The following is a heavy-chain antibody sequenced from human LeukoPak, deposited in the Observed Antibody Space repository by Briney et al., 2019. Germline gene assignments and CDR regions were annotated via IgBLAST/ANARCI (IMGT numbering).Heavy chain of an antibody. J-gene: IGHJ4*02. CDR2: VYYNGSA. CDR1: GDSFNYYY. D-gene: IGHD2-15*01. V-gene: IGHV4-59*01. Sequence: PSETLSLTCTVSGDSFNYYYWSWIRQSRGKGLEWIGYVYYNGSAKYNPSLKSRVTISVDMSKNQFSLKVSSVTAADTAIYYCARKGGHFDYWGQGTLVTVSS. CDR3: ARKGGHFDY.